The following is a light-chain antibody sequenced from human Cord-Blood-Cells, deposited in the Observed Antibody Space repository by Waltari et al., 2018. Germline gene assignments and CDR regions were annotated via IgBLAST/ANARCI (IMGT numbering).Light chain of an antibody. J-gene: IGLJ2*01. CDR2: QDS. V-gene: IGLV3-1*01. CDR3: QAWDSSTVV. CDR1: QLGDKY. Sequence: SSELTQPPSVSVSPGQTASITCSGDQLGDKYACWYQQEPGQSPVLGIYQDSKRPSGIPERFSGSNSGNTATLTISGTQAMDEADYYCQAWDSSTVVFGGGTKLTVL.